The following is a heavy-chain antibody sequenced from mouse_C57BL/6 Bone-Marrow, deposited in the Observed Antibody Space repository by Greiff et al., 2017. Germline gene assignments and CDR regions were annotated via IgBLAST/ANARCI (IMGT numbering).Heavy chain of an antibody. CDR1: GFNINNTY. CDR3: ARGSRGAWFAY. D-gene: IGHD1-1*01. V-gene: IGHV14-3*01. CDR2: IDPANGNT. Sequence: EVQLQQSVAELVRPWASVTLSCTASGFNINNTYMHWVKQRPEQGLEWIGRIDPANGNTTYAPKFQGKATITADTSSNTAYLQLSSLTSEDTAIYYCARGSRGAWFAYWGQGTLVTVSA. J-gene: IGHJ3*01.